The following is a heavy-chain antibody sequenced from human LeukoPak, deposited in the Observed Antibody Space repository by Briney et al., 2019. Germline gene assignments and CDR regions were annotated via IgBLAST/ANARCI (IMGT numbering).Heavy chain of an antibody. J-gene: IGHJ4*02. Sequence: ASVKVSCKASGYTFTDYSIHWVRQAPGQGPEWMGWINPNSGDTNYVQKFQGRVTMTRDTSISTAYMELIRLRSDDTVVYYCARGWTDFWSGYYLEYWGQGTLVTVSS. D-gene: IGHD3-3*01. CDR2: INPNSGDT. V-gene: IGHV1-2*02. CDR3: ARGWTDFWSGYYLEY. CDR1: GYTFTDYS.